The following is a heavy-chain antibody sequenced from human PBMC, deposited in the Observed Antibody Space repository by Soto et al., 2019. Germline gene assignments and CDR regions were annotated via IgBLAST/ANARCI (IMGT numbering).Heavy chain of an antibody. J-gene: IGHJ4*02. CDR3: ARLQTGYSSGWQGEPWSFDY. V-gene: IGHV4-59*08. Sequence: SETLSLTCTVSGGSISSYYWSWIRQPPGKGLEWIGYIYYSGSTNYNPSLKSRVTISVDTSKNQFSLKLSSVTAADTAVYYCARLQTGYSSGWQGEPWSFDYWGQGTLVTVSS. CDR2: IYYSGST. CDR1: GGSISSYY. D-gene: IGHD6-19*01.